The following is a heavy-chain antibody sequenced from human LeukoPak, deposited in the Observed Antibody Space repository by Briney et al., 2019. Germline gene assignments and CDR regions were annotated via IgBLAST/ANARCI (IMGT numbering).Heavy chain of an antibody. J-gene: IGHJ5*02. Sequence: GGSLRLSCAASGFTLSSYSMNWVRQAPGKGLEWVSYISSSSTIYYADSVKGRFTISRDNAKNSLYLQMNSLRAEDTAVYYCASGTGTFDPWGQGTLVTVSS. CDR3: ASGTGTFDP. D-gene: IGHD1-1*01. CDR2: ISSSSTI. CDR1: GFTLSSYS. V-gene: IGHV3-48*01.